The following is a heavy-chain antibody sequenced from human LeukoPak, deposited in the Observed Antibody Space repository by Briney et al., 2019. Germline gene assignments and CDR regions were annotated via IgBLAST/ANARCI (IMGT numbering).Heavy chain of an antibody. Sequence: PSETLSLTCTVSGGSISSYYWSWIRQPPGKGLEWIGYIYYSGSTNYNPSLKSRVTISVDTSKNQFSLKLSSVTAADTAVYYCARDLNVVVVAATPGYWGQGTLVTVSS. CDR3: ARDLNVVVVAATPGY. J-gene: IGHJ4*02. CDR1: GGSISSYY. CDR2: IYYSGST. D-gene: IGHD2-15*01. V-gene: IGHV4-59*01.